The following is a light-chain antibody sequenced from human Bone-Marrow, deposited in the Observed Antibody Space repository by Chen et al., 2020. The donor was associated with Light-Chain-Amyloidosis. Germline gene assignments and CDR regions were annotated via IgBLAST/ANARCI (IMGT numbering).Light chain of an antibody. CDR2: DDS. CDR3: QVWDRSSDRPV. J-gene: IGLJ3*02. V-gene: IGLV3-21*02. CDR1: NIGSTS. Sequence: SYVLTQPSSVSVAPGQTATIACGGKNIGSTSVHWSQQTPGQAPLLVVYDDSDRPSGIPERLSGSNSGNTATLTISRVEAGDEADYYCQVWDRSSDRPVFGGGTKLTVL.